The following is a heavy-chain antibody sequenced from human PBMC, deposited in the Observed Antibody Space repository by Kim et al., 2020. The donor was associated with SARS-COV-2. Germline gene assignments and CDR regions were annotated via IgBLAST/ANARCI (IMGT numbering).Heavy chain of an antibody. J-gene: IGHJ4*02. Sequence: GRTYYADPRKDRFTISRDNSKNTLYRQMNSLRAEDTAVYYCARGIWFWSYWGQGTLVTVSS. D-gene: IGHD2-8*02. CDR3: ARGIWFWSY. CDR2: GRT. V-gene: IGHV3-53*01.